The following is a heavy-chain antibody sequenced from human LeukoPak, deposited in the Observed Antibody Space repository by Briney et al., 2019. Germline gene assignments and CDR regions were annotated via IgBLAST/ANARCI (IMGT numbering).Heavy chain of an antibody. D-gene: IGHD6-6*01. V-gene: IGHV4-59*01. CDR1: GGSISSYY. CDR3: AREVIAAGRFDY. Sequence: SETLSLTCAVSGGSISSYYWSWIRQPPGKGLEWIGYIYYSGSTNYNPSLKSRVTISVDTSKSQFSLKLSSVTAADTAVYYCAREVIAAGRFDYWGQGTLVTVSS. CDR2: IYYSGST. J-gene: IGHJ4*02.